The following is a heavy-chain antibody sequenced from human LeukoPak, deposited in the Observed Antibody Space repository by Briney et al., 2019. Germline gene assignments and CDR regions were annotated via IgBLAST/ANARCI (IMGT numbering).Heavy chain of an antibody. CDR3: ARRNYGGTLEY. Sequence: SETLSLTCTVSGGSLTSGSYYWAWIRQPPGKGLEWIGSIYSGGGTFYHPSLRTRVTISVDTSQKQFSLTLPSVTAADTAVYYCARRNYGGTLEYWGQGTLVTVSS. V-gene: IGHV4-39*01. CDR2: IYSGGGT. CDR1: GGSLTSGSYY. D-gene: IGHD4-23*01. J-gene: IGHJ4*02.